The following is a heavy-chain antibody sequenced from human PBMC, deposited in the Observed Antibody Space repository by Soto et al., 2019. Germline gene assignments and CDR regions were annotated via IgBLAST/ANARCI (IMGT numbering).Heavy chain of an antibody. CDR3: ARVPGYDILTGIEGYYFDY. V-gene: IGHV3-23*01. D-gene: IGHD3-9*01. CDR2: ISASGSTS. CDR1: GFPFNSYA. Sequence: GGSLRLSCAASGFPFNSYAMNWVRQTPGKGLEWVSSISASGSTSSLADSVKGRFTVSRDNSENTLYLQMNSLRAEDTAVYYCARVPGYDILTGIEGYYFDYWGQGTLVTVSS. J-gene: IGHJ4*02.